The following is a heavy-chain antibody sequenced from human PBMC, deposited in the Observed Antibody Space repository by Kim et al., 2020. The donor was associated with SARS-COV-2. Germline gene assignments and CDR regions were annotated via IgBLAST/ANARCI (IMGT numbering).Heavy chain of an antibody. J-gene: IGHJ6*01. Sequence: SETLSLTCAVYGGSFSGYYWSWIRQPPGKGLEWIGEINHSGSTNYNPSFKSRVTISVDTSKNQFSLKLSSVTAADTAAYYCARGVVVPGAMLCTVRHYY. CDR1: GGSFSGYY. CDR3: ARGVVVPGAMLCTVRHYY. V-gene: IGHV4-34*01. CDR2: INHSGST. D-gene: IGHD2-2*01.